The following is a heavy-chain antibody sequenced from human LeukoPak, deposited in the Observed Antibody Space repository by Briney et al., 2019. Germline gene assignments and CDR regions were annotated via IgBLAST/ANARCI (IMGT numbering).Heavy chain of an antibody. Sequence: GGSLRLSCATSGFTFSSYTMSWVRQAPGKGLEWVSGLHADSGMTYYADSVKGRFTISRDNSKNTLYFQMNSLRAEDTAVYYCVKDFLHGPHIEPVGSVGPFDYWGQGTLVTVSS. J-gene: IGHJ4*02. CDR3: VKDFLHGPHIEPVGSVGPFDY. CDR1: GFTFSSYT. CDR2: LHADSGMT. V-gene: IGHV3-23*01. D-gene: IGHD2-2*01.